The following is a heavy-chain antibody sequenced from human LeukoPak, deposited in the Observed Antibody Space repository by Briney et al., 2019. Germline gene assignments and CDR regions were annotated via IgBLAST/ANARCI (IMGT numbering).Heavy chain of an antibody. Sequence: GGSLRLSCAASGFTFSDYDMHWVRQATGKGLEWVSAIGTAGDTYYTGSVKGRFTISRENVKNSLYLQMNSLRAGDTAVYYCARVAKERVGGVYYFDYWGQGTLVTVSS. V-gene: IGHV3-13*01. CDR3: ARVAKERVGGVYYFDY. J-gene: IGHJ4*02. D-gene: IGHD1-1*01. CDR2: IGTAGDT. CDR1: GFTFSDYD.